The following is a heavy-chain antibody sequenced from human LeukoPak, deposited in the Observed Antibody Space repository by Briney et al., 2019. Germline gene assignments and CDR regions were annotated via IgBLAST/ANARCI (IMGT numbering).Heavy chain of an antibody. Sequence: PGGSLRLSCAASGFTFSSYSMNWVRQAPGKGLEWVSYISSSSSTIYYADSVKGRFTISRDNAKNSLYLQMNSLRAEDTAVYYCARGRRYYDSSGYYSFDYWGQGTLVTVSS. J-gene: IGHJ4*02. D-gene: IGHD3-22*01. V-gene: IGHV3-48*04. CDR1: GFTFSSYS. CDR2: ISSSSSTI. CDR3: ARGRRYYDSSGYYSFDY.